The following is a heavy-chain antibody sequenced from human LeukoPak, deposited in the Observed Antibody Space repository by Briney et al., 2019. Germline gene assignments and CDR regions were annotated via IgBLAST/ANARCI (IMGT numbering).Heavy chain of an antibody. CDR2: ISSSSYI. D-gene: IGHD6-13*01. CDR3: ARDRQPYSSSWIFDY. J-gene: IGHJ4*02. Sequence: GGSLRLSCAASGFTFSSYSMNWVRQAPGKGLEWVSSISSSSYIHYADSVKGRFTISRDNAKNSLYLQMNSLRAEDTAVYYCARDRQPYSSSWIFDYWGQGTLVTVSS. CDR1: GFTFSSYS. V-gene: IGHV3-21*01.